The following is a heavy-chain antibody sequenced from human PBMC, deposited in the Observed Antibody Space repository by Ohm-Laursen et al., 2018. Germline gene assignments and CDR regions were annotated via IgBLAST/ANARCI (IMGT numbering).Heavy chain of an antibody. J-gene: IGHJ6*02. CDR1: GYTFTSYG. D-gene: IGHD3-3*01. CDR2: ISAYNGNT. Sequence: ASVKVSCKASGYTFTSYGISWVRQAPGQGLEWMGWISAYNGNTNYAQKLQGRVTMTTDTSTSTAYMELRSLRSDDTAVYYCARDQTIFGVVIPSYYYYYGMDVWGQGTTVTVSS. V-gene: IGHV1-18*01. CDR3: ARDQTIFGVVIPSYYYYYGMDV.